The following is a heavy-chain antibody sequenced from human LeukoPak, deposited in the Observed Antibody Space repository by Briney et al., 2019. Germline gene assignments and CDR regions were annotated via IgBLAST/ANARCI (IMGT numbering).Heavy chain of an antibody. J-gene: IGHJ5*02. CDR3: ARSTSSGDWFDP. CDR2: ISSSSSYI. Sequence: GGSLRPSCAASGFTFSSYSMNWVRQAPGKGLEWVSSISSSSSYIYYADSVKGRFTISRDNAKNSLYLQMNSLRAEDTAVYYCARSTSSGDWFDPWGQGTLVTVSS. D-gene: IGHD2-2*01. V-gene: IGHV3-21*01. CDR1: GFTFSSYS.